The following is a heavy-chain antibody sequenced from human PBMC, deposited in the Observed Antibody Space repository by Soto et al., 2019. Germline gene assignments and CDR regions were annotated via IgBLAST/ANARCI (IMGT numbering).Heavy chain of an antibody. J-gene: IGHJ4*02. Sequence: SETLSLTCTVSGGSISSYYWSWIRQPPGKGLEWIGYIYYNGSTNYNPSLKSRVTISVDTSKNQFSLQLSSVTAADTAVYYCARIYDFQAEFGYWGQGMLVTVSS. CDR2: IYYNGST. D-gene: IGHD3-3*01. V-gene: IGHV4-59*08. CDR3: ARIYDFQAEFGY. CDR1: GGSISSYY.